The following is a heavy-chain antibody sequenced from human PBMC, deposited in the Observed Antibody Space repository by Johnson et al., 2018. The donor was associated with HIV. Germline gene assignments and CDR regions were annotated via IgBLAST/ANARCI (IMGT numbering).Heavy chain of an antibody. V-gene: IGHV3-33*05. Sequence: QVQLVESGGGVVQPGGSLRLSCAASGFTFSSYGMHWVRQAPGKGLEWVAFISYDESNNYYADSVKGRFTISRDNAKNSLYLQMNSLRAEDTALYYCARDQYSTSDDDAFDIWGQGTMVTVSS. D-gene: IGHD6-6*01. CDR2: ISYDESNN. CDR3: ARDQYSTSDDDAFDI. J-gene: IGHJ3*02. CDR1: GFTFSSYG.